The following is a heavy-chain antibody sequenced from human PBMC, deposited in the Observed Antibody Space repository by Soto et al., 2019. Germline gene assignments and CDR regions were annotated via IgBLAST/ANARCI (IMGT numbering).Heavy chain of an antibody. CDR1: GFTFTSSG. D-gene: IGHD4-17*01. V-gene: IGHV3-30*18. CDR2: ISYDGSNK. CDR3: AKPSYGGYSHDAFDM. J-gene: IGHJ3*02. Sequence: QVQLVESGGGVVQPGRSLRLSCAASGFTFTSSGMHWVRQAPGKGLEWVAVISYDGSNKYYADSVKGRFTISRDNSKNTLYLQMNSLRAEDTAVYYCAKPSYGGYSHDAFDMWGQGTMVTVSS.